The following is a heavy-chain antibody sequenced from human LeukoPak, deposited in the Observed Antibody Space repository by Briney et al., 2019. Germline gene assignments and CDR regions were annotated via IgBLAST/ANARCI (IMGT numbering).Heavy chain of an antibody. CDR2: IYTTGRT. D-gene: IGHD1-26*01. J-gene: IGHJ4*02. V-gene: IGHV3-53*01. CDR3: ARGDIVGVTNY. CDR1: GFTVSSNA. Sequence: PGGSLRLSSTFSGFTVSSNAMSWVRQAPGKGLEWVSFIYTTGRTHDSDSVKGRFTISRDSSKNTLYLQMNSLRAEDTAVYYCARGDIVGVTNYWGQGTLVTVSS.